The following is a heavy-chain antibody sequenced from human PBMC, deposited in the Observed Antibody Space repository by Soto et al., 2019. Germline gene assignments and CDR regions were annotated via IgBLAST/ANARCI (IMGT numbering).Heavy chain of an antibody. V-gene: IGHV3-23*01. J-gene: IGHJ4*02. Sequence: PGGSLRLSCAASGFTFSSYAMSWVRQAPGKGLEWVSAISGSGGSTYYADSVKGRFTISRDNSKNTLYLQMNSLRAEDTAVYYCAKDRWVGATSVDFFDYWGQGTLVTVSS. CDR1: GFTFSSYA. CDR2: ISGSGGST. CDR3: AKDRWVGATSVDFFDY. D-gene: IGHD1-26*01.